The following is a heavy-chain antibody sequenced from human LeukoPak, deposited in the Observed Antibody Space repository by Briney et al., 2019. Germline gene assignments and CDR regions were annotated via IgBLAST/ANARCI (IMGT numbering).Heavy chain of an antibody. CDR3: ARGNGGDSVPASW. CDR2: IYHSGST. V-gene: IGHV4-38-2*02. CDR1: GYSISSGYY. D-gene: IGHD2-21*02. J-gene: IGHJ4*02. Sequence: PSETLSHTCTVSGYSISSGYYWGWIRQPPGEGLEWIGSIYHSGSTYYNPSLKSRVTISVDTSKNQFSLKVRSVTAADTAVYYCARGNGGDSVPASWWGQGTLVTVSS.